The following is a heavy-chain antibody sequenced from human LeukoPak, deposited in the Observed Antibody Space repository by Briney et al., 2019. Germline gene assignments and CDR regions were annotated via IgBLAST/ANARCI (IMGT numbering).Heavy chain of an antibody. J-gene: IGHJ5*01. CDR2: INPNSGGT. CDR3: ARPWEITMSDRSYNWFDS. Sequence: ASVKVSCKASGYTFTAYYIHWVRQAPGQGLEWMGRINPNSGGTNYAQKFQGRVTMTRDTSINTAYMELSRLRSDDTAVYYCARPWEITMSDRSYNWFDSWGQGALVTVSS. CDR1: GYTFTAYY. V-gene: IGHV1-2*02. D-gene: IGHD3-22*01.